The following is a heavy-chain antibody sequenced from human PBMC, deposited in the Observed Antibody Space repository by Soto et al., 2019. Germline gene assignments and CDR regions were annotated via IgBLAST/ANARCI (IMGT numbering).Heavy chain of an antibody. D-gene: IGHD3-16*02. CDR2: IKSKTDGGTT. Sequence: EVQLVESGGGLVKPGGSLRLSCAASGFTFSNAWMSWVRQAPGKGLEWVGRIKSKTDGGTTDYAAPVKGRFTISRDDSQNSLYLQMNSLKTEDTAVYYCTTDLTDYIWGSYRTFAYWGQGTLVTVSS. CDR1: GFTFSNAW. V-gene: IGHV3-15*01. CDR3: TTDLTDYIWGSYRTFAY. J-gene: IGHJ4*02.